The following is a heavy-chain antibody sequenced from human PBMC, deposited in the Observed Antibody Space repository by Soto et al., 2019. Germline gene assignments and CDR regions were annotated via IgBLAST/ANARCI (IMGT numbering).Heavy chain of an antibody. CDR2: ISGSDDST. Sequence: EVQLLESGGGLVQPGGSLRLSCAASGFTCNNYAMTWVRQAPGKGLEWVSTISGSDDSTYYADSVKGRLTISRDNPRNALYLQMSSLRAEDTALYYCVKDWTGDTCPCMDVWGQGTTVTVSS. CDR1: GFTCNNYA. CDR3: VKDWTGDTCPCMDV. J-gene: IGHJ6*01. V-gene: IGHV3-23*01. D-gene: IGHD2-8*02.